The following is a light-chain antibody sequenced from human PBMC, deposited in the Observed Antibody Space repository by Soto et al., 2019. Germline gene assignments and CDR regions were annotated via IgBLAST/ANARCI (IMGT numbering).Light chain of an antibody. J-gene: IGLJ1*01. V-gene: IGLV2-23*01. CDR1: SSDFGGYKF. Sequence: QSVLTQPASVSGSPGQSVTISCTGTSSDFGGYKFVSWYQHHPGTAPKVIIYETSKRPSGVSDRFSGSKSGNTASLTISGLQAEDEADYYCFSFTSTNTHVFGSGTKLTVL. CDR2: ETS. CDR3: FSFTSTNTHV.